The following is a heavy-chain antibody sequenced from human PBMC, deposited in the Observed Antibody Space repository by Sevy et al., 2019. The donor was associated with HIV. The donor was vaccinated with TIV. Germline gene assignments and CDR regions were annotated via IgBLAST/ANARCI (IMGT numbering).Heavy chain of an antibody. Sequence: SDTLSLTCTVSVGSISSSSYYWGWIRQPPGKGLEWIGSIYYSGSTYYNPSLKSRVTISVDTSKNQFSLKLSSVTAADTAVYYCARRRSEETYYYDSSGYYIDYWGQGTLVTVSS. CDR1: VGSISSSSYY. J-gene: IGHJ4*02. CDR2: IYYSGST. V-gene: IGHV4-39*01. D-gene: IGHD3-22*01. CDR3: ARRRSEETYYYDSSGYYIDY.